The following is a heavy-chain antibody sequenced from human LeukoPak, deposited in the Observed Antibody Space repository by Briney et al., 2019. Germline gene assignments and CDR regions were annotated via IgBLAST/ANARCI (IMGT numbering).Heavy chain of an antibody. CDR1: GFTFSKYT. CDR3: ARSTAGLDY. J-gene: IGHJ4*02. CDR2: LSYDGNNE. D-gene: IGHD1-1*01. Sequence: GGSLRLSCAASGFTFSKYTVPWVRQAPGKGLAWVAVLSYDGNNEYYADSVKGRFTISRDNSKNTLYLQMSSLRAEDTAVYYCARSTAGLDYWGQGTLVTVSS. V-gene: IGHV3-30-3*01.